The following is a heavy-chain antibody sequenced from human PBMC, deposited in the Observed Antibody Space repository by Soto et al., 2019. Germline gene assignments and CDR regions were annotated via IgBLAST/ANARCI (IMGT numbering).Heavy chain of an antibody. Sequence: LRLSCAASGFTFSSYAMSWVRQAPGNGLEWVSAISGSGGSTYYADSVKGRFTISRDNSKNTLYLQMNSLRAEDTAVYYCAKDGRDVTAFDYWGQGTLVTVSS. D-gene: IGHD2-21*02. CDR1: GFTFSSYA. V-gene: IGHV3-23*01. CDR3: AKDGRDVTAFDY. J-gene: IGHJ4*02. CDR2: ISGSGGST.